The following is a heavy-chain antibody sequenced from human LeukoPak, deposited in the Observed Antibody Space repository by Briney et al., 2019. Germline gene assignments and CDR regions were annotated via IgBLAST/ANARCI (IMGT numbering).Heavy chain of an antibody. CDR2: ISYDGSNK. D-gene: IGHD1-26*01. J-gene: IGHJ4*02. CDR1: GFTFSSYA. CDR3: ASLVGAGKYYFDY. Sequence: GRSLRLSRAASGFTFSSYAMHWVRQAPGKGLEWVAVISYDGSNKYYADSVKGRFTISRDNSKNTLYLQMNSLRAEDTAVYYCASLVGAGKYYFDYWGQGTLVTVSS. V-gene: IGHV3-30-3*01.